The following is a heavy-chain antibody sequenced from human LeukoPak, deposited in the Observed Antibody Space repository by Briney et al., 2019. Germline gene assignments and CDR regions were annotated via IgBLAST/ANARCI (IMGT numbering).Heavy chain of an antibody. CDR1: RFTFSSFA. J-gene: IGHJ4*02. D-gene: IGHD6-13*01. V-gene: IGHV3-64D*06. CDR3: VKSPHASSSYFDY. Sequence: GGSLRLSCSASRFTFSSFAMHWVRHPQGKGLEYVSAINSNGDITDYADSVKGRFTISRDNSKNTLYLQMSSLRPEDTAVYYCVKSPHASSSYFDYWGQGSLVTVSS. CDR2: INSNGDIT.